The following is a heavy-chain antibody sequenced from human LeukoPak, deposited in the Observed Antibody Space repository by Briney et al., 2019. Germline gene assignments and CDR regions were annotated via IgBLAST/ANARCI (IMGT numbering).Heavy chain of an antibody. CDR2: INHSGST. CDR1: GGSISSGSYY. V-gene: IGHV4-61*10. J-gene: IGHJ4*02. D-gene: IGHD3-22*01. Sequence: SETLSLTCTVSGGSISSGSYYWSWIRQPAGKGLEWIGEINHSGSTNYNPSLKSRVTISVDTSKNQFSLRLSSVTAADTAVYYCARDAYYDSSGYLDYWGQGTLVTVSS. CDR3: ARDAYYDSSGYLDY.